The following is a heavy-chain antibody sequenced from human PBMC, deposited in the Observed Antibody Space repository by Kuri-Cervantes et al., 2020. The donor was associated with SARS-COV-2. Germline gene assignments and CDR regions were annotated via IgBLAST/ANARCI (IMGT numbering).Heavy chain of an antibody. Sequence: GESLKISCASSGFTFSSYAMHWVRQAPGKGLEWVAVISYDGSNKYYADSVKGRFTISRDNSKNTLYLQMNSLRAEDTAVYYCARDADDSSGYDYFDYWGQGTPVTVAS. CDR3: ARDADDSSGYDYFDY. D-gene: IGHD3-22*01. J-gene: IGHJ4*02. V-gene: IGHV3-30*04. CDR2: ISYDGSNK. CDR1: GFTFSSYA.